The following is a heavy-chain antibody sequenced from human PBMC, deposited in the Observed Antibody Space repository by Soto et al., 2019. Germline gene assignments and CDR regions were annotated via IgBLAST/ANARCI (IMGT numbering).Heavy chain of an antibody. CDR1: GFTFSSYS. CDR3: ARTHPGKVVISNHYFDY. J-gene: IGHJ4*02. Sequence: GGSLRLSCAASGFTFSSYSMNWVRQAPGKGLEWVSYISSSSSTIYYADSVKGRFTISRDNAKNSLYLQMNSLRDEDTAVYYCARTHPGKVVISNHYFDYWGQGTLVTVSS. D-gene: IGHD3-10*01. CDR2: ISSSSSTI. V-gene: IGHV3-48*02.